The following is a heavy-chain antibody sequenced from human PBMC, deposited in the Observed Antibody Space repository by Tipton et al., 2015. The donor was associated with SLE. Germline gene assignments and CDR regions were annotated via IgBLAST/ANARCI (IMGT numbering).Heavy chain of an antibody. D-gene: IGHD6-13*01. CDR3: ARGGIAAAGGTMDV. CDR1: GYTFTDYY. CDR2: INPKSGDT. J-gene: IGHJ6*03. V-gene: IGHV1-2*02. Sequence: QLVQSGAEVKKPGASVKVSCRASGYTFTDYYMHWVRQAPGQGLEWMGWINPKSGDTNFAQKFQGRVTMTTDTSTSTAYMELRSLRSDDTAVYYCARGGIAAAGGTMDVWGKGTTVTVSS.